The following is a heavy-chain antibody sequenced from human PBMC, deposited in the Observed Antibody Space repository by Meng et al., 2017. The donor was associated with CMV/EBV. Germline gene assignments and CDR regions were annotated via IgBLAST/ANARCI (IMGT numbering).Heavy chain of an antibody. CDR1: GGSISSGYYD. J-gene: IGHJ4*02. CDR3: ARVTSRVAGAFDY. V-gene: IGHV4-30-4*08. D-gene: IGHD1-14*01. CDR2: IYYSGST. Sequence: ELREPAPGMVKPSRNPPPTCTVSGGSISSGYYDSSWISQPPGKGLEWMGYIYYSGSTYYNPSLKNRVTRSVDTSKNPITLKLSPVTAADTAVYDCARVTSRVAGAFDYWGQGTLVTVSS.